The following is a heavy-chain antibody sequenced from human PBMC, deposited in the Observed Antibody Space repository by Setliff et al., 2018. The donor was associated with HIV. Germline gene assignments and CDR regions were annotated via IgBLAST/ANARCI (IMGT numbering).Heavy chain of an antibody. J-gene: IGHJ1*01. V-gene: IGHV4-34*01. CDR1: GGPLSGYC. CDR2: INDSGDT. Sequence: SETLSLTCGLYGGPLSGYCWTWIRQSPEKGLEWIREINDSGDTKYNPSLMSRLSMSVEKSKNEFSLKVTSLTAADTAVYFCTRGPARRYPGSTVYGLWGQGTPVTVSS. CDR3: TRGPARRYPGSTVYGL. D-gene: IGHD1-26*01.